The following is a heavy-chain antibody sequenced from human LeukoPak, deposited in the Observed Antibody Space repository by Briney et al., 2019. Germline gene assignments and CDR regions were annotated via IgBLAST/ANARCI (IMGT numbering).Heavy chain of an antibody. D-gene: IGHD3-10*02. CDR2: ISSSGSTI. V-gene: IGHV3-48*03. Sequence: GGSLRLSCAASGFTFSSYEMNWVRQAPGKGLEWVLYISSSGSTIHYADSVKGRFTISRDNAKNSLYLQMNSLRAEDTAVYYCAELGITMIGGVWGKGTTVTISS. J-gene: IGHJ6*04. CDR3: AELGITMIGGV. CDR1: GFTFSSYE.